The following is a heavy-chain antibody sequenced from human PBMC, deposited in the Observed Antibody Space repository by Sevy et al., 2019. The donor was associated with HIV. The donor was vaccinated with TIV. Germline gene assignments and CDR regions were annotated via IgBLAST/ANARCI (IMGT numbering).Heavy chain of an antibody. CDR3: AKVDVVVPVADYGLDV. CDR2: ISRSGSST. CDR1: GFTFSNYA. D-gene: IGHD2-2*01. Sequence: GGSLRLSCAASGFTFSNYAMSWVRQAPGKGLEWVSSISRSGSSTDYADSVKGRFTISRDNSMNTLYLQMNSLRAEDMAVYYCAKVDVVVPVADYGLDVWGQGTTVTVSS. J-gene: IGHJ6*02. V-gene: IGHV3-23*01.